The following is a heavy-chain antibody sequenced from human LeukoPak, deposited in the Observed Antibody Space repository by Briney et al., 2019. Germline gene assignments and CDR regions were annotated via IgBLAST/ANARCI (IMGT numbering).Heavy chain of an antibody. CDR2: IYYSGST. J-gene: IGHJ2*01. D-gene: IGHD6-6*01. CDR3: AREPSEYSSSSLHYWYFDL. CDR1: GGSISSYY. Sequence: PSETLSLTCTVSGGSISSYYWSWIRQPPGKGLEWIGYIYYSGSTNYNPSLKSRVTISVDTSKNQFSLKLSSVTAADTAVYYCAREPSEYSSSSLHYWYFDLWGRGTLVTVSS. V-gene: IGHV4-59*01.